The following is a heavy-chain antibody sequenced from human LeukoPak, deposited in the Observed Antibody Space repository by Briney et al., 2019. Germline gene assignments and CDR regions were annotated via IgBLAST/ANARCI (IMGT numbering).Heavy chain of an antibody. CDR2: ISGSGGRT. V-gene: IGHV3-23*01. J-gene: IGHJ3*02. D-gene: IGHD5-18*01. CDR3: AKSSTAMATTYDAFDI. Sequence: GGSLRLSCAASGFTYSSYAMSWVRQAPGKGLEWVSAISGSGGRTYYADSVKGRFTISRDNSKNTLYLQMNSLRAEDTAVYYCAKSSTAMATTYDAFDIWGQGTMVTVSS. CDR1: GFTYSSYA.